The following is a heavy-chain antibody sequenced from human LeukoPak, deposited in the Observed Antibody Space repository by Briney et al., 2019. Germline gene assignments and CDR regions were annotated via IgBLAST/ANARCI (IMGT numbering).Heavy chain of an antibody. CDR2: ISGSGAST. D-gene: IGHD5-18*01. CDR1: GFTFSTYA. Sequence: GGSLRLSCAASGFTFSTYAMTWVRQAPGKGLEWVSAISGSGASTYYADCVKGRFTIPRHNSKNALYVQQNSQSGGHAAVDLCVKGYPPPLNWFDPWGQGTLVTVSS. CDR3: VKGYPPPLNWFDP. V-gene: IGHV3-23*01. J-gene: IGHJ5*02.